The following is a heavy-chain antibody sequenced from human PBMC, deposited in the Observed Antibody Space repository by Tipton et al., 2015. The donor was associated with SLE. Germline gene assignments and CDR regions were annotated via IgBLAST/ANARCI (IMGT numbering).Heavy chain of an antibody. CDR3: ASIASRFFDP. CDR2: IYYSGST. J-gene: IGHJ5*02. Sequence: TLSLTCTVSGGPISSSSYYWGWIRQPPGKGLEWIGSIYYSGSTYYNPSLKSRVTISVDTSKNQFSLKLSSVTAADTAVYYCASIASRFFDPWGQGTLVTVSS. D-gene: IGHD3-3*01. V-gene: IGHV4-39*07. CDR1: GGPISSSSYY.